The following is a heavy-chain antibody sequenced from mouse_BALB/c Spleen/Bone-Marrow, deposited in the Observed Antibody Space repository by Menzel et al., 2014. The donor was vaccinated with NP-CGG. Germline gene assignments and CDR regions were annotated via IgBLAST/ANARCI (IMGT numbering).Heavy chain of an antibody. V-gene: IGHV5-9*02. Sequence: EVKVMESGGGLVKPGGSLKLSCAASGFPFRSYDMSWVRQTPEKRLEWVATITSGDSYTYYPDSVKGRFTISRDNARNTLYLQMSSLRSEDTALYYCARQDGYDGTWFAYWGQGTLVTVSA. CDR3: ARQDGYDGTWFAY. CDR2: ITSGDSYT. J-gene: IGHJ3*01. CDR1: GFPFRSYD. D-gene: IGHD2-2*01.